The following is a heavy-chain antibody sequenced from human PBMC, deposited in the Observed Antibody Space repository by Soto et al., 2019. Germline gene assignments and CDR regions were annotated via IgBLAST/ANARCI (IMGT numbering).Heavy chain of an antibody. CDR3: ARDQGSRIAVAGYYYYYGMDV. Sequence: QVQLVQSGAEVKKPGSSVKVSCKASGGTFSSYAISWVRQAPGQGLEWMGGIIPIFGTANYAQKFQGRVTITADESTSTAEMELSSLRSEDTAVYYCARDQGSRIAVAGYYYYYGMDVWGQGTTVTVSS. V-gene: IGHV1-69*01. CDR2: IIPIFGTA. D-gene: IGHD6-19*01. CDR1: GGTFSSYA. J-gene: IGHJ6*02.